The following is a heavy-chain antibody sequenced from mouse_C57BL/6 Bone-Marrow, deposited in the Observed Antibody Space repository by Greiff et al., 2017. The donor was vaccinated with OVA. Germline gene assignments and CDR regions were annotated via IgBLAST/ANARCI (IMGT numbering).Heavy chain of an antibody. Sequence: VQLQQSGAELVRPGASVKLSCTASGFNIKDDYMHWVKQRPEQGLEWIGWIDPENGDTEYASKFQGKATITADTSSNTAYLHLSSLTSEDTAVYYCIPAYWYFDVWGTGTTLTVSS. J-gene: IGHJ1*03. CDR3: IPAYWYFDV. CDR2: IDPENGDT. V-gene: IGHV14-4*01. CDR1: GFNIKDDY.